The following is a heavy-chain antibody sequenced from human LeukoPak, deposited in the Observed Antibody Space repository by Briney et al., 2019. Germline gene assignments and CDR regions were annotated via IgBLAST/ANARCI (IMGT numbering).Heavy chain of an antibody. J-gene: IGHJ4*02. CDR3: ARVRSSGSPLDY. D-gene: IGHD3-10*01. CDR2: ISKSGTST. CDR1: GFTFSDYY. Sequence: RGSLRLSCAASGFTFSDYYMSWIRQAPGKGLEWVSYISKSGTSTKYADSVKGRFSISRDNAKQSLYLQLNSLTAEDTAVYYCARVRSSGSPLDYWGQGTLVTVSS. V-gene: IGHV3-11*05.